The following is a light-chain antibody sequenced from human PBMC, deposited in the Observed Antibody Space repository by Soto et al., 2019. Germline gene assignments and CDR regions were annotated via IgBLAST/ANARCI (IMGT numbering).Light chain of an antibody. CDR2: DAS. Sequence: DIEMTQSPSTLSASVGERVTISCRASQNINNWIAWYQQKPGKAPKFLIYDASTLESGVPTRFSGSGFGTEFSLTIRSLHPDDSGSYYCQNMRTFGQGTKVEIK. CDR1: QNINNW. J-gene: IGKJ1*01. CDR3: QNMRT. V-gene: IGKV1-5*01.